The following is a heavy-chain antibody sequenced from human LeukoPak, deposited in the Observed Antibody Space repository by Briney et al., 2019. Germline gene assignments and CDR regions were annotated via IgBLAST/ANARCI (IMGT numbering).Heavy chain of an antibody. CDR3: AREGGDGYNLRYYYYMDV. CDR2: IYTSGST. Sequence: LETLSLTCTVSGGSISSYYWSWIRQPAGKGLEWIGHIYTSGSTNYNPSLKSRVTMSVDTSKNQFSLKLSSVTAADTAVYYCAREGGDGYNLRYYYYMDVWGKGTTVTVSS. J-gene: IGHJ6*03. V-gene: IGHV4-4*07. D-gene: IGHD5-24*01. CDR1: GGSISSYY.